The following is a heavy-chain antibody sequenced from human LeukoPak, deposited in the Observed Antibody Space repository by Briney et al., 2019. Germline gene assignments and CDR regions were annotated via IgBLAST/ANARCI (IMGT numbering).Heavy chain of an antibody. CDR3: ARGDVAMVTDFDY. Sequence: GGSLRLSCTSSGFTVSSTYISWVRQAPGKGLEWVSVIYSGGSTDYADSVKDRFTISRDASKNTVFLQMNSLRVEDTAVYQCARGDVAMVTDFDYWGQGALVTVSS. CDR1: GFTVSSTY. CDR2: IYSGGST. V-gene: IGHV3-53*01. J-gene: IGHJ4*02. D-gene: IGHD5-18*01.